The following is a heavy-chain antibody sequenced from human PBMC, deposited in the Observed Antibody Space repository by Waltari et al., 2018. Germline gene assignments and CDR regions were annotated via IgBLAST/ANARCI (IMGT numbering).Heavy chain of an antibody. Sequence: EVQLVESGGDWVQPGRSLRLSCAASGFTFDDYAMHWVRPAPGKGLEWVSGINWNSGSIGYGDSVKGRFTISRDNARNSLYLQMNSLTTEDTALYYCVKKNDEVYDRNGLVYDAFDMWGQGTMVTVSS. CDR3: VKKNDEVYDRNGLVYDAFDM. CDR1: GFTFDDYA. J-gene: IGHJ3*02. V-gene: IGHV3-9*01. D-gene: IGHD3-22*01. CDR2: INWNSGSI.